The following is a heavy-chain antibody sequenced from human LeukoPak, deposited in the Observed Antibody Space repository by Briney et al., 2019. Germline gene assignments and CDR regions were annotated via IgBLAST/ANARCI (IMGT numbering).Heavy chain of an antibody. V-gene: IGHV3-74*01. CDR3: ARDFVRYGSGSHADY. D-gene: IGHD3-10*01. CDR1: GFTFSSYW. J-gene: IGHJ4*02. CDR2: INSDESTT. Sequence: GRSLRLSCAASGFTFSSYWMHWVRQAPGKGLVWVSHINSDESTTNYADSVRGRFTISRDNAKNTLYLQMNSLRAEDTAVYYCARDFVRYGSGSHADYWGQGTLVTVSS.